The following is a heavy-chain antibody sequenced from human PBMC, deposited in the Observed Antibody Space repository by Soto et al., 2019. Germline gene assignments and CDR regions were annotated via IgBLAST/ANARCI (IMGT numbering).Heavy chain of an antibody. V-gene: IGHV4-34*01. CDR2: INHSGST. CDR1: GGSFSGYY. Sequence: QVQLQQWGAGLLKPSETLSLTCAVYGGSFSGYYWSWIRQPPGKGLEWIGEINHSGSTNYNPSLKSRVTISVDTSKNQFSLKLSSVTAADTAVYYCARGTPYYYGSGSYSPYYFDYWGQGTLVTVSS. D-gene: IGHD3-10*01. CDR3: ARGTPYYYGSGSYSPYYFDY. J-gene: IGHJ4*02.